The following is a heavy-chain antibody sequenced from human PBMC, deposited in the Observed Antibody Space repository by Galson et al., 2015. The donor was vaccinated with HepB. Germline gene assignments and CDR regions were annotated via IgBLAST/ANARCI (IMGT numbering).Heavy chain of an antibody. Sequence: SLRLSCAASGFTVSSNYMSWVRQAPGKGLEWVSVIYSGGSTYYADSVKGRFTISRDNSKNTLYLQMNSLRAEDTAVYYCARDPSGSYYRGTRNFDDYWGQGTLVTVSS. CDR2: IYSGGST. V-gene: IGHV3-66*01. CDR1: GFTVSSNY. D-gene: IGHD1-26*01. CDR3: ARDPSGSYYRGTRNFDDY. J-gene: IGHJ4*02.